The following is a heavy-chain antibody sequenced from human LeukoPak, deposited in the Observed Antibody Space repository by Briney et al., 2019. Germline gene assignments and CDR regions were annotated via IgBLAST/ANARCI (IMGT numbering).Heavy chain of an antibody. V-gene: IGHV3-23*01. Sequence: GGSLRLSCAASGFTFSSYAMSWVRQAPGKGLEWVSAISGSGGSTYYADSVKGRFTISRDNSKNTLYLQMNSLRAEDTAVYYCAKDATGSSWWGVNWFDPWGQGTLVTVSS. CDR3: AKDATGSSWWGVNWFDP. CDR2: ISGSGGST. D-gene: IGHD6-13*01. CDR1: GFTFSSYA. J-gene: IGHJ5*02.